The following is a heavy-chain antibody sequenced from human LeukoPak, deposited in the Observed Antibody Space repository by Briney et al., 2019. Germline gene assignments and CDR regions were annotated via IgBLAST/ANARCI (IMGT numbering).Heavy chain of an antibody. J-gene: IGHJ4*02. CDR2: IIPILGIA. D-gene: IGHD2-2*01. V-gene: IGHV1-69*04. Sequence: ASVKVSCKASGGTFSSYAISWVRQAPGQGLEWMGRIIPILGIANYAQKFQGRVTITADKSTSTAYMELSSLRSEDTAVYYCARGRWVSSIHGYHFDYWGQGTLVTVPS. CDR3: ARGRWVSSIHGYHFDY. CDR1: GGTFSSYA.